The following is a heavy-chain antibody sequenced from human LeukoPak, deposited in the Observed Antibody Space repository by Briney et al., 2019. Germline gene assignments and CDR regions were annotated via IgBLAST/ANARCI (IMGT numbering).Heavy chain of an antibody. J-gene: IGHJ4*02. D-gene: IGHD5-12*01. Sequence: SETLSLTCTVSGYSLSSDSYWGWIRQPPGKGLEWIGSMCHVGSTYYNPSLKSRVTISINTSKNQFSLKLDSVTAADTALYYCVRGGRGYDKGYFDYWGQGTLVTVSS. CDR3: VRGGRGYDKGYFDY. CDR2: MCHVGST. CDR1: GYSLSSDSY. V-gene: IGHV4-38-2*02.